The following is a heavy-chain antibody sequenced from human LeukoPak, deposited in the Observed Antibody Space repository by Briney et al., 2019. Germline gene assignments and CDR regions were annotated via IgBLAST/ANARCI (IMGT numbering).Heavy chain of an antibody. CDR1: GFTFSSYS. D-gene: IGHD3-3*02. V-gene: IGHV3-21*01. Sequence: GGSLRLSCAASGFTFSSYSMNWVRQAPGKGLEWVSSISSSSSYIYYADSVKGRFTISRDNAKNSLYLQMNSLRAEDTAVYYCARDLAYYYYMDVWGKGTTVTISS. CDR2: ISSSSSYI. J-gene: IGHJ6*03. CDR3: ARDLAYYYYMDV.